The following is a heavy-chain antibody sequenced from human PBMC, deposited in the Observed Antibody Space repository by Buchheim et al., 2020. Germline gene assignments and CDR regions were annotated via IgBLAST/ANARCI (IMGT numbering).Heavy chain of an antibody. CDR1: GFTFSSYA. D-gene: IGHD3-3*01. CDR2: ISGSGGST. V-gene: IGHV3-23*01. CDR3: AKDGEMYYDFWSGYYTNYYYGMDV. J-gene: IGHJ6*02. Sequence: EVQLLESGGGLVQPGGSLRLSCAASGFTFSSYAMSWVRQAPGKGLEWVSAISGSGGSTYYADSVKGRFTLSRDNSKNTLYLQMNSLRAEDTAVYYCAKDGEMYYDFWSGYYTNYYYGMDVWGQGTT.